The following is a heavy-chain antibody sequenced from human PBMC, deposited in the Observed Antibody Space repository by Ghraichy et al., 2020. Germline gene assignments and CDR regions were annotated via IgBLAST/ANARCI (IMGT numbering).Heavy chain of an antibody. V-gene: IGHV4-34*01. CDR2: INHSGST. Sequence: SETLSLTCAVYGGSFSGYYWSWIRQSPGKGLEWIGEINHSGSTNYNPSLKSRVTISVDTSKNQFSLKLSSVTAADTAVYYCARDHGPGEIDPWGQGTLVTVSS. CDR1: GGSFSGYY. J-gene: IGHJ5*02. D-gene: IGHD3-16*01. CDR3: ARDHGPGEIDP.